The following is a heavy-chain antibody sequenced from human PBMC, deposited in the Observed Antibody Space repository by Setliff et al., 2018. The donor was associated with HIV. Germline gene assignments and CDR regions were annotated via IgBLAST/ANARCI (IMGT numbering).Heavy chain of an antibody. CDR1: GFTFSSYA. Sequence: PGGSLRLSCAASGFTFSSYAMSWVRQAPGKGLEWVSAISGSGGRTYYADSVKGLFTISRDNSRKVMHLQMNGLRPEDTAVYYCAKGVKWLDPWGQGTLVTVSS. CDR3: AKGVKWLDP. V-gene: IGHV3-23*01. J-gene: IGHJ5*02. CDR2: ISGSGGRT. D-gene: IGHD3-16*01.